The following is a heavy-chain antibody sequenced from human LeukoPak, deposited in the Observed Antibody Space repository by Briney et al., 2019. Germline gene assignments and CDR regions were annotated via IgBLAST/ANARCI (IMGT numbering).Heavy chain of an antibody. J-gene: IGHJ4*02. D-gene: IGHD2-2*02. CDR3: ARDRYCSSTSCYIDY. CDR2: INHSGST. Sequence: SETLSLTCAVYGGSFSGYYWSWIRQPPGKGLEWIGEINHSGSTNYNPSLKSRVTISVDTSKNQFSLKLSSVTAAGTAVYYCARDRYCSSTSCYIDYWGQGTLVTVSS. V-gene: IGHV4-34*01. CDR1: GGSFSGYY.